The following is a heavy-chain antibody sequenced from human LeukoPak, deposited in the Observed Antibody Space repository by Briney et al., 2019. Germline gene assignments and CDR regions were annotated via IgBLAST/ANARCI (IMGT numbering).Heavy chain of an antibody. CDR3: ARGISSLHLNWFDP. CDR2: ISAYNGNT. V-gene: IGHV1-18*01. D-gene: IGHD3-3*02. CDR1: GYTFTSYV. Sequence: ASVKVSCKASGYTFTSYVISWVRQAPGQGLEWMGWISAYNGNTNYAQKLQGRVTMTTDTSTSTAYMELRSLGSDDTAVYYCARGISSLHLNWFDPWGQGTLVTVSS. J-gene: IGHJ5*02.